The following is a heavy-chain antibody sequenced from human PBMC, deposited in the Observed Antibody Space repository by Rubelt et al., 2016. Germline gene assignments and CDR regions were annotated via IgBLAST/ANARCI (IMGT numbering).Heavy chain of an antibody. V-gene: IGHV4-39*01. CDR2: IYYSGST. Sequence: QLQLQESGPGLVKPSETLSLTCTVSGGSISSSSYYWGWIRQPPGKGLEWIGSIYYSGSTYYNPSLRMLVTISVDTSKNQFSLKLSSATAADTAVYYCARAAVGLDAFDIWGQGTMVTVSS. D-gene: IGHD6-13*01. J-gene: IGHJ3*02. CDR3: ARAAVGLDAFDI. CDR1: GGSISSSSYY.